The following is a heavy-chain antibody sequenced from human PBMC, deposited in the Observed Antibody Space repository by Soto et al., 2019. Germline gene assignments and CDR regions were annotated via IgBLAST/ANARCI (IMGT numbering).Heavy chain of an antibody. CDR2: IYQTGTT. Sequence: QVQLQESGPGLVKPSGTLSLTCGVSRGSVSSNNWWTWVRQPPGKGLEWIGEIYQTGTTNYNPSLQSRVTISLDKSNNHCSLKLNSVTAADTAVYYCARRIALSGTAGAPGDWGQGTRVIVSS. CDR3: ARRIALSGTAGAPGD. V-gene: IGHV4-4*02. J-gene: IGHJ4*02. D-gene: IGHD6-19*01. CDR1: RGSVSSNNW.